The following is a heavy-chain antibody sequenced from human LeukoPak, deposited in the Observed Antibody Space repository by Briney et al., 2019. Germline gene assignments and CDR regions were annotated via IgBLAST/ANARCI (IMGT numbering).Heavy chain of an antibody. Sequence: ASVRVSCKASGYTFTSYDIGWVRQATGQGLEWMGWMNPNSGNTGYTQKFQGRVTMTKNTSITTAYIELSSLRSEDTAVYYCARALSWTTESYYYMDVWGKGTTVTVSS. J-gene: IGHJ6*03. D-gene: IGHD3/OR15-3a*01. CDR2: MNPNSGNT. V-gene: IGHV1-8*01. CDR1: GYTFTSYD. CDR3: ARALSWTTESYYYMDV.